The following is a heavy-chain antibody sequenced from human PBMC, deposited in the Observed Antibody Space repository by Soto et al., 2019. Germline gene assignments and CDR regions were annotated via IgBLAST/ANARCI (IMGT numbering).Heavy chain of an antibody. J-gene: IGHJ6*03. CDR1: GFTFSDYY. Sequence: GGSLRLSCAASGFTFSDYYMSWIRQAPGKGLEWVSYISSSGSTIYYADSVKGRFTISRDNAKNSLYLQMNSLRAEDTAVYYCARGRRGVVAAITHKPGDYYYMDVWGKGTTVTVSS. CDR3: ARGRRGVVAAITHKPGDYYYMDV. CDR2: ISSSGSTI. V-gene: IGHV3-11*01. D-gene: IGHD2-15*01.